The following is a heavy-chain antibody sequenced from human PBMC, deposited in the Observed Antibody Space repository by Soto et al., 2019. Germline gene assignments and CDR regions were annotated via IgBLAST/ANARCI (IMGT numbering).Heavy chain of an antibody. Sequence: EVQLVESGGGLVKPGGSLRLSCAASGFTFRSFTINWARQAPGKGLEWVSTISRNSASIYYTDALRGRFTISRDNAKNSLHLQMNSLRAEDTAVYYCTRDASRDSSARGWFDPWGPGTLVTVSS. CDR2: ISRNSASI. J-gene: IGHJ5*02. CDR3: TRDASRDSSARGWFDP. V-gene: IGHV3-21*02. D-gene: IGHD6-13*01. CDR1: GFTFRSFT.